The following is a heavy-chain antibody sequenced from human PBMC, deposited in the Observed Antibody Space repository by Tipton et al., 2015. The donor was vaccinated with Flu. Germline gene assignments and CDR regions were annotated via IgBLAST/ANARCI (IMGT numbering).Heavy chain of an antibody. J-gene: IGHJ4*02. CDR2: VYYSGST. D-gene: IGHD6-19*01. Sequence: TLSLTCTVSGGSISTYYWSWIRQPPGKGMERIGYVYYSGSTKYNPSLQSRVTISVDTSKNQFSLILSSVTAADTAVHYCARVPVXAXTXXXXYGGQGTWSPSPQ. V-gene: IGHV4-59*01. CDR1: GGSISTYY. CDR3: ARVPVXAXTXXXXY.